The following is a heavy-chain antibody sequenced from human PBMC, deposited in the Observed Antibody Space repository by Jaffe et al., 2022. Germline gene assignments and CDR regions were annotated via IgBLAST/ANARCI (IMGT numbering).Heavy chain of an antibody. V-gene: IGHV3-30*02. Sequence: QVQLVESGGGVVQPGGSLRLSCAASGFTFSSYGMHWVRQAPGKGLEWVAFIRYDGSNKYYADSVKGRFTISRDNSKNTLYLQMNSLRAEDTAVYYCATLGPVVVVAATAKLVDYWGQGTLVTVSS. CDR2: IRYDGSNK. D-gene: IGHD2-15*01. J-gene: IGHJ4*02. CDR1: GFTFSSYG. CDR3: ATLGPVVVVAATAKLVDY.